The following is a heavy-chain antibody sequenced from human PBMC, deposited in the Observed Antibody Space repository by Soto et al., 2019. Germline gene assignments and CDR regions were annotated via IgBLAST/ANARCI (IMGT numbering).Heavy chain of an antibody. CDR3: AREIATTVTNWFDP. D-gene: IGHD4-4*01. CDR1: GGTFSSYA. J-gene: IGHJ5*02. CDR2: IIPIFGTS. Sequence: QVQLVQSGAEVKKPGSSVKVSCKASGGTFSSYAISWVRQAPGQGLEWMGGIIPIFGTSSYAQKFQGRVTITADESTSTAYMELSSLRSEDTAVYYCAREIATTVTNWFDPWGQGTLVTVSS. V-gene: IGHV1-69*01.